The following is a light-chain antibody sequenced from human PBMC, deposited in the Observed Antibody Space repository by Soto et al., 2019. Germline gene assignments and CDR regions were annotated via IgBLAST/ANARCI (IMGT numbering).Light chain of an antibody. CDR2: GAS. CDR3: QQYDSTPWT. Sequence: EIVFTQSPGTLSLSPGERAALSCRASQSLSSSSFAWYQQKPGHGPRLLIYGASRRATGIPDRFSASESGTDFTLTISSLEPEDFAVYFCQQYDSTPWTFGQGTKVDI. J-gene: IGKJ1*01. CDR1: QSLSSSS. V-gene: IGKV3-20*01.